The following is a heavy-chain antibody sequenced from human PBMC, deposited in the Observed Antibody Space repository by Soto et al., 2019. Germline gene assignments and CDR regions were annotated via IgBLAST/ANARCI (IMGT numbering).Heavy chain of an antibody. CDR2: IKTDGSEK. CDR1: GLTFSAYW. Sequence: EVQLVESGGGLVQPGRSLRLSCEASGLTFSAYWMGWVRQAPGTGLQWVATIKTDGSEKYYVDSVTGRFTISRDNDKNSLYLQLNTLRAEDTGVYYCARPVRGSPEDVWGQGTTVTVSS. J-gene: IGHJ6*02. CDR3: ARPVRGSPEDV. V-gene: IGHV3-7*05. D-gene: IGHD3-16*01.